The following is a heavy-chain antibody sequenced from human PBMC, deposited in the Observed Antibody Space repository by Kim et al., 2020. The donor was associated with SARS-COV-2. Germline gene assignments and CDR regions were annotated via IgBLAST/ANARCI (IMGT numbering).Heavy chain of an antibody. J-gene: IGHJ4*02. CDR3: ARAAIFGTWDY. D-gene: IGHD3-3*01. CDR2: IYYSGST. CDR1: GGSISSYY. Sequence: SETLSLTCTVSGGSISSYYWSWIQQPPGKGLEWIGYIYYSGSTNYNPSLKSRVTISVDTSKNQFSLKLSSVTAADTAVYYCARAAIFGTWDYWGQGTLVTVSS. V-gene: IGHV4-59*01.